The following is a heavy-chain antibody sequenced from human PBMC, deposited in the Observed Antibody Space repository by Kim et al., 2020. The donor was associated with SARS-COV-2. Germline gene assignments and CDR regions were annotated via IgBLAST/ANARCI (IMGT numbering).Heavy chain of an antibody. CDR1: GFTFSSYA. CDR2: ISGSGGST. V-gene: IGHV3-23*01. Sequence: GGSLRLSCAASGFTFSSYAMSWVRQAPGKGLEWVSAISGSGGSTYYADSVKGRFTISRDNSKNTLYLQMNSLRAEDTAVYYCAKYYDILTGYGEYYFDYWGQGTLVTVSS. J-gene: IGHJ4*02. CDR3: AKYYDILTGYGEYYFDY. D-gene: IGHD3-9*01.